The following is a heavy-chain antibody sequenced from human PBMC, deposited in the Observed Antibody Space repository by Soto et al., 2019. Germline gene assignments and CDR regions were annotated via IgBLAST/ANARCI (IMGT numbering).Heavy chain of an antibody. CDR1: GYTFTSYG. D-gene: IGHD2-2*02. Sequence: GASVKVSCKASGYTFTSYGISWVRQAPGQGLEWMGWISAYNGNTNYAQKLQGRVTMTTDTSTSTAYMELRSLRSDDTAVYYCARDKGVVPAAIRGPEYDSSSPMDVWGQGTTVTVSS. CDR2: ISAYNGNT. CDR3: ARDKGVVPAAIRGPEYDSSSPMDV. V-gene: IGHV1-18*01. J-gene: IGHJ6*02.